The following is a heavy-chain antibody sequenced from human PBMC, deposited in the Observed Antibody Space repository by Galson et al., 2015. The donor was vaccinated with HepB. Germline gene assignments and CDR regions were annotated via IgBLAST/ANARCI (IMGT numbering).Heavy chain of an antibody. Sequence: SVKVSCKGSGYTLTELSMHWVRQAPGKGLEWMGGFDPEDGETIYAQKFQGRVTMTEDTSTDTAYMELSSVRSEDTAVYYCATALLTMILGAFDICGQGTMFTASS. CDR1: GYTLTELS. D-gene: IGHD3-22*01. J-gene: IGHJ3*02. CDR2: FDPEDGET. CDR3: ATALLTMILGAFDI. V-gene: IGHV1-24*01.